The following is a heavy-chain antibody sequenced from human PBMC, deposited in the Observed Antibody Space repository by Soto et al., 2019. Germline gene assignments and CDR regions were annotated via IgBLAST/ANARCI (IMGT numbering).Heavy chain of an antibody. CDR1: GFTFSSYS. CDR3: ARDTTVTTRSQYYGMDV. D-gene: IGHD4-17*01. J-gene: IGHJ6*02. V-gene: IGHV3-48*02. Sequence: GGSLRLSCAASGFTFSSYSMNWVRQAPGKGLEWVSYISSSSSTIYYADSVKGRFTISRDNAKNSLYLQMNSLRDEDTAVYYCARDTTVTTRSQYYGMDVWGQGTTVTVSS. CDR2: ISSSSSTI.